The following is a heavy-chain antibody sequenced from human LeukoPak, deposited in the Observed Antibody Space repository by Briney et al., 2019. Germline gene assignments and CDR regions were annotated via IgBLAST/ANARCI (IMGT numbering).Heavy chain of an antibody. D-gene: IGHD4-17*01. J-gene: IGHJ4*02. Sequence: LSLTCAVYGGSFSGYYWSWIRQAPGKGLEWVSYISSSGSTIYYADSVKGRFTISRDNAKNSLYLQMNSLRAEDTAVYYCVTEGYGDYDYWGQGTLVTVSS. CDR3: VTEGYGDYDY. CDR1: GGSFSGYY. CDR2: ISSSGSTI. V-gene: IGHV3-11*01.